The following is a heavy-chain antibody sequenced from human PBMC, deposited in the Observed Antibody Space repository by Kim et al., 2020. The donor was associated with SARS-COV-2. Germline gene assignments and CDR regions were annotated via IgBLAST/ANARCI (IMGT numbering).Heavy chain of an antibody. D-gene: IGHD3-3*01. CDR2: VYSGGNT. CDR1: GGSISSTDHY. Sequence: SETLSLTCTVSGGSISSTDHYWGWIRQPPGKGLEWIASVYSGGNTYYNQSLKSRVTVSVDTSKSQFSLKLNSVTAADTAVYFCARHEGMKFFGMLIPTNVDLGGQGTMVTVSS. V-gene: IGHV4-39*01. CDR3: ARHEGMKFFGMLIPTNVDL. J-gene: IGHJ5*02.